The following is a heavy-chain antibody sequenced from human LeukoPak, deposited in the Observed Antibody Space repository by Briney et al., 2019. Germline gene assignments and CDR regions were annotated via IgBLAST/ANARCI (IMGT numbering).Heavy chain of an antibody. CDR2: INHSGST. Sequence: SETLSLTCAVYGGSFSGYYWSWIRQPPGKGLEWIGEINHSGSTNYNPSLKSRVTISVDTSKNQFSLKLSSVTAADTAVYYCARTNFGAFDIWGQGTMVIVSS. CDR1: GGSFSGYY. D-gene: IGHD3-3*01. V-gene: IGHV4-34*01. CDR3: ARTNFGAFDI. J-gene: IGHJ3*02.